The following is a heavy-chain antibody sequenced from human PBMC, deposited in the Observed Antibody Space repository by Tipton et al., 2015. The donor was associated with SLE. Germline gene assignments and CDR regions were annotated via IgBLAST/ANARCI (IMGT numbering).Heavy chain of an antibody. CDR1: GFTFSGFG. V-gene: IGHV3-30*02. D-gene: IGHD6-13*01. Sequence: SLRLSCAASGFTFSGFGMHWARQAPGKGLEWVAFIQYDGLNKDFADSVKGRFTISRDNSQNTLYLEMNSLRTEDTAIYYCARDQDLRSSRPLDYWGQGTLVTVSS. CDR2: IQYDGLNK. CDR3: ARDQDLRSSRPLDY. J-gene: IGHJ4*02.